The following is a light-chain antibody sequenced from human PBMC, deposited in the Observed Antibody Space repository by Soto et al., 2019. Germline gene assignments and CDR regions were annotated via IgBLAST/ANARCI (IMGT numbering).Light chain of an antibody. V-gene: IGLV2-14*01. Sequence: QSALTQPAAVSGSPGQSITISCAGTNSDIGDYDCVSWYQHHPGKAPRLLIYEVSSRPSGVANRFSASKSGNTASLTISGLQAEDEADYYCTSYTNINYVIFGGGTKVTVL. CDR3: TSYTNINYVI. J-gene: IGLJ2*01. CDR2: EVS. CDR1: NSDIGDYDC.